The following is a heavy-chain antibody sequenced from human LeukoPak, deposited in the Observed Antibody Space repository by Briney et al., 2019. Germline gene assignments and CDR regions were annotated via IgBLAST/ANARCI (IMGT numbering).Heavy chain of an antibody. CDR2: ISGSGGST. Sequence: PGGSLRLSCAASGFTFSSYAMSRVRQAPGKGLEWVSTISGSGGSTYYADSVKGRFTISRDNSKNTLYLQMDSLRAEDTAVYYCAKDGSGSYSSFDYWGQGTLVTVSS. D-gene: IGHD1-26*01. CDR3: AKDGSGSYSSFDY. CDR1: GFTFSSYA. V-gene: IGHV3-23*01. J-gene: IGHJ4*02.